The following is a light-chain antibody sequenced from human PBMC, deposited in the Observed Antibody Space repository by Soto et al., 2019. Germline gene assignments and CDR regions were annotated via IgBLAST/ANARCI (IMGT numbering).Light chain of an antibody. CDR2: AAS. V-gene: IGKV1-6*01. CDR1: QVIRND. CDR3: QQYDAYFWT. J-gene: IGKJ1*01. Sequence: AIQVTQSPSSLSASVGDRVTITCRASQVIRNDLGWYQQKPGKAPKLLIYAASSLQSGVPSRFSGSGSGTDFTLTISSLQPEDFATYYCQQYDAYFWTFGQGTKVEIK.